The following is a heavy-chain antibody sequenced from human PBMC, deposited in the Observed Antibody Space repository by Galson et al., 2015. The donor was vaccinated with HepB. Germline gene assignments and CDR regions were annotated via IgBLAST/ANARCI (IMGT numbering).Heavy chain of an antibody. Sequence: SLRLSCAASGFTFSSYAMIWVRQAPGKGLEWVSSLSYSGGYYADSVKGRFTISRDNSKNTVYLQMNSLRAEDTAVYYCARPTLTEWYVGLWGRGTLVTVSS. J-gene: IGHJ2*01. CDR3: ARPTLTEWYVGL. V-gene: IGHV3-23*01. CDR1: GFTFSSYA. CDR2: LSYSGG.